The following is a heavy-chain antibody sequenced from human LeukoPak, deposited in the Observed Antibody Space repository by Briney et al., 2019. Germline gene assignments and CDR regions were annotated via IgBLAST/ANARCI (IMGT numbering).Heavy chain of an antibody. CDR1: GGSISSGGYY. V-gene: IGHV4-31*03. D-gene: IGHD4-23*01. CDR3: ARDRPDYGGNSLGWFDP. CDR2: IYYSGST. J-gene: IGHJ5*02. Sequence: SQTLSLTCTVSGGSISSGGYYWSWIRQHPGKGLEWIGYIYYSGSTYYDPSLKSRVTISVDTSKNQFSLKLSSETAADTAVYYCARDRPDYGGNSLGWFDPWGQGTLVTVSS.